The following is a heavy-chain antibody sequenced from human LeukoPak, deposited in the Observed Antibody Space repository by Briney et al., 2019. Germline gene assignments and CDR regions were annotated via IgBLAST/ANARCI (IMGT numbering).Heavy chain of an antibody. D-gene: IGHD6-19*01. Sequence: GGSLRLSCAASGFTFSNAWRSWVRQAPGKGLEWVGRIKSKTDGGTTDYAAPVKGRFTISRDDSKNTLYLQMNSLRAEDTAVYYCAKVGWVPVAVAGTGVSYFDYWGQGTLVTVSS. J-gene: IGHJ4*02. CDR1: GFTFSNAW. V-gene: IGHV3-15*01. CDR3: AKVGWVPVAVAGTGVSYFDY. CDR2: IKSKTDGGTT.